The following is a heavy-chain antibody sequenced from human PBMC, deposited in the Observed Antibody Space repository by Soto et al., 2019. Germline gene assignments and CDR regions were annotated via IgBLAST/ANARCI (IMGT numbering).Heavy chain of an antibody. V-gene: IGHV3-23*01. CDR3: AKALGGVYYKNYWGWDV. J-gene: IGHJ6*04. D-gene: IGHD3-3*01. CDR1: GFTFSSYA. Sequence: PGGSLRLSCAASGFTFSSYAMSWVRQAPGKGLEWVSAISGSGGSTYYADSVKGRFTISRDNSKNTLYLQMNSLRAEDTAVYYCAKALGGVYYKNYWGWDVGGKGPRSTFPS. CDR2: ISGSGGST.